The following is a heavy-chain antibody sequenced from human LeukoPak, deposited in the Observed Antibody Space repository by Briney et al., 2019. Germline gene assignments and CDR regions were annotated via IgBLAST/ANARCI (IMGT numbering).Heavy chain of an antibody. CDR3: ARDNSRLKDY. D-gene: IGHD6-19*01. J-gene: IGHJ4*02. CDR2: IGSGGSTI. Sequence: GGSLRLSCAASGFTFNVYNMNWVRQAPGKGLEWISYIGSGGSTIYYADSVRGRFTISRDNANNSLYLQVNSLRAEDTAVYYCARDNSRLKDYWGQGTLVTVSS. V-gene: IGHV3-48*04. CDR1: GFTFNVYN.